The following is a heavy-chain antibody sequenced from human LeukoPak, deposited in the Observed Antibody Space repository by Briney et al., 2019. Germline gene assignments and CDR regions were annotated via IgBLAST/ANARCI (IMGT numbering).Heavy chain of an antibody. D-gene: IGHD3-3*01. V-gene: IGHV4-4*08. J-gene: IGHJ6*03. CDR2: IYTSGST. CDR1: GGSISSYY. CDR3: ARHGSIFGVVSYYYYMDV. Sequence: SETLSLTCTVSGGSISSYYWSWIRPPPGKGLEWIGYIYTSGSTNYNPSLKSRVTISVDTSKNQISLKLSSVTAADTAVYYCARHGSIFGVVSYYYYMDVWGKGTTVTVSS.